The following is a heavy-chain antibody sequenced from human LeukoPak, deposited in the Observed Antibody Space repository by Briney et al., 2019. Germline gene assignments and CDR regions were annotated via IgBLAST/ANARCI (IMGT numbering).Heavy chain of an antibody. J-gene: IGHJ3*02. CDR3: ARGGSYLSAFDI. Sequence: GGSLRLSCAASGFTFSSYSMNWVRQAPGKGLEWVSSISRSSSYIHYADSVKGRFTISRDNAKNSLYLQMNSLRGEDTAVYYCARGGSYLSAFDIWGQGTMVTVSS. CDR1: GFTFSSYS. V-gene: IGHV3-21*04. CDR2: ISRSSSYI. D-gene: IGHD1-26*01.